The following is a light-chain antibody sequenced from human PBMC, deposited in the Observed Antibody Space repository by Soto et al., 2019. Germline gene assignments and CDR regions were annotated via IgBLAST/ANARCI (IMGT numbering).Light chain of an antibody. J-gene: IGKJ2*01. Sequence: DIVVTQTPLSSPVTLGQPASISCRSSEKHVHSDGTTYLSWFQQRPGQPPRLLIYHISNRFSGVPDRFSGSGAGKDFKLKIRRVEDEDVGVYFCMQAKQFPYTFGQGTKLEIK. CDR2: HIS. CDR3: MQAKQFPYT. CDR1: EKHVHSDGTTY. V-gene: IGKV2-24*01.